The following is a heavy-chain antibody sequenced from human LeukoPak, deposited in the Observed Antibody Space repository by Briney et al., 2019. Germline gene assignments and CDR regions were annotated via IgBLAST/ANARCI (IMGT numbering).Heavy chain of an antibody. V-gene: IGHV3-23*01. J-gene: IGHJ3*02. CDR1: GFTFSSYA. CDR2: IAGSGVFT. CDR3: AKGGRSSAFDI. Sequence: QPGGSLRLSCAASGFTFSSYAMSWVRQAPGKGLEWVSGIAGSGVFTYYADSVKGRVTISRDNSKNTLSLQMNSLRAEDTAVYCCAKGGRSSAFDIWGQGTMITVSS.